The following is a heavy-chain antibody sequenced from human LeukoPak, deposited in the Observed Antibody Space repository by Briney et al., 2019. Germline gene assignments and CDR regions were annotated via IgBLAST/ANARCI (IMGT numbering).Heavy chain of an antibody. CDR3: ARALGATVVTLNRRHWFDP. J-gene: IGHJ5*02. D-gene: IGHD4-23*01. CDR2: INHSGST. V-gene: IGHV4-34*01. CDR1: GGSFGGYY. Sequence: PSETLSLTCAVYGGSFGGYYWSWIRQPPGKGLEWIGEINHSGSTNYNPSLKSRVTISVDTSKNQFSLKLGSVAAADTAVYYCARALGATVVTLNRRHWFDPWGQGTLVTVSS.